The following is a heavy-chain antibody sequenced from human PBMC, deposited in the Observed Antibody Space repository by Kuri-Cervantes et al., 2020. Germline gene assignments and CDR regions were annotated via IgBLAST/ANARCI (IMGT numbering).Heavy chain of an antibody. V-gene: IGHV1-24*01. CDR3: ARVSLYSYGMDV. CDR1: GYTLTELT. CDR2: FDTEDGKT. Sequence: ASVKVSCKVSGYTLTELTMHWVRQAPGKGLEWMGGFDTEDGKTIYAQKFQGRVTMTTDTSTATAYMELSSLRSEGTAVYYCARVSLYSYGMDVWGQGTTVTVSS. J-gene: IGHJ6*02.